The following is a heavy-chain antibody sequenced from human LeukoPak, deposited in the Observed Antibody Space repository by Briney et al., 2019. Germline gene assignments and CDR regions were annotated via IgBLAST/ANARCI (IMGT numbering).Heavy chain of an antibody. CDR3: ARGPTVTTTKLDY. CDR2: INHSGST. CDR1: GGSFSGYY. V-gene: IGHV4-34*01. Sequence: SETLSLTCAVYGGSFSGYYWSWIRQPRGKGLEWIGEINHSGSTNYNPSLKSRVTISVDTSKNQFSLKLSSVTAADTAVYYCARGPTVTTTKLDYWGQGTLVTVSS. D-gene: IGHD4-17*01. J-gene: IGHJ4*02.